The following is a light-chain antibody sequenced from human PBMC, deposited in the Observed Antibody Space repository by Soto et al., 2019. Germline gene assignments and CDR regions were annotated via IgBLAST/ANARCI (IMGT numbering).Light chain of an antibody. CDR3: CSYRSTSTLV. CDR2: EVS. V-gene: IGLV2-14*01. Sequence: QSALTQPASVSGSPGQSITISCTGTSSDIGNYDFVSWYQQVPGTAPKAMIYEVSSRPSGVSNRFSASKSGNTASLTISGLQAEDEADYYCCSYRSTSTLVFGGGTKVTVL. CDR1: SSDIGNYDF. J-gene: IGLJ2*01.